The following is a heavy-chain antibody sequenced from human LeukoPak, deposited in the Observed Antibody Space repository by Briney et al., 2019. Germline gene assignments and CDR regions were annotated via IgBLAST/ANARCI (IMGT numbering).Heavy chain of an antibody. CDR2: ISGSGGST. Sequence: GGSLRLSCAASGFTFSSYAMSWVRQAPGKGLEWVSAISGSGGSTYYADSVKGRFTISRDNSKNTLYLQMNSLRAEDTAVYYCAKKGLIAAAGNTGGYNYWNQGTLVTVSS. D-gene: IGHD6-13*01. V-gene: IGHV3-23*01. J-gene: IGHJ4*02. CDR1: GFTFSSYA. CDR3: AKKGLIAAAGNTGGYNY.